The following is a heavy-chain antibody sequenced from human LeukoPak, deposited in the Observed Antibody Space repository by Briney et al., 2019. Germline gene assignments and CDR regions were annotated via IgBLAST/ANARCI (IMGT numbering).Heavy chain of an antibody. CDR3: VIWGDYDVLTGYYVPDY. D-gene: IGHD3-9*01. CDR1: GFTFSTYA. CDR2: ITGSGTNR. V-gene: IGHV3-23*01. J-gene: IGHJ4*02. Sequence: GASLRLSCVASGFTFSTYAMSRVRQAPGKGLEWVSAITGSGTNRYYADSLKGRFTTSRDNSKNTVFLQMNSLRHEDTAIYYCVIWGDYDVLTGYYVPDYWGQGTLVTVAS.